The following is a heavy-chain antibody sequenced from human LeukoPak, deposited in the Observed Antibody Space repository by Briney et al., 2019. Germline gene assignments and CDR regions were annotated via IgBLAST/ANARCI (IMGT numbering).Heavy chain of an antibody. Sequence: SETLSLTCTVSGGSISSYYWSWIRQPPGKGLEWIGYIYYSGSTNYNPSLKSRVTISVDTSKNQFSLKLSSVTAADTAVYYCARVSIVVVPAAWGWFDPWGQGTLVTVSS. J-gene: IGHJ5*02. CDR2: IYYSGST. V-gene: IGHV4-59*01. CDR1: GGSISSYY. CDR3: ARVSIVVVPAAWGWFDP. D-gene: IGHD2-2*01.